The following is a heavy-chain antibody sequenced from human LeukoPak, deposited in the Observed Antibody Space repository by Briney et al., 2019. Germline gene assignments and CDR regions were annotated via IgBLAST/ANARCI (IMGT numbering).Heavy chain of an antibody. Sequence: ASVKVSCKASGYTFTNYYMHWVRQAPGQGLEWMGIINPSGGSIRYAQKFQGRVTMTRDTSTSTVYVELSSLRSEDTAVYYCARSPISATGDLDSWGQGTLVTVSS. D-gene: IGHD1/OR15-1a*01. CDR3: ARSPISATGDLDS. J-gene: IGHJ4*02. CDR1: GYTFTNYY. CDR2: INPSGGSI. V-gene: IGHV1-46*01.